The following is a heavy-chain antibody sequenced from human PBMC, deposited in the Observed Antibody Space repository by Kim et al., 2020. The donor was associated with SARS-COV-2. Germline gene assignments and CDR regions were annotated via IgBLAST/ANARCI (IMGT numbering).Heavy chain of an antibody. D-gene: IGHD6-19*01. V-gene: IGHV4-59*08. CDR3: ARYRSSGWYVGYFDY. Sequence: ETLSLTCTVSGGSISSYYWSWIRQPPGKGLEWIGYIYYSGSTNYNPSLKSRVTISVDTSKNQFSLKLSSVTAADTAVYYCARYRSSGWYVGYFDYWGQGTLVTVSS. CDR1: GGSISSYY. J-gene: IGHJ4*02. CDR2: IYYSGST.